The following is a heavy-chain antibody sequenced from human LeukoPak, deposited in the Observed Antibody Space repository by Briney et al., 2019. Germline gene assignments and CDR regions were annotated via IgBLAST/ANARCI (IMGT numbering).Heavy chain of an antibody. V-gene: IGHV3-48*04. CDR3: ARETSTAEYYFDY. CDR1: GFSLKTYG. CDR2: ISSSGGAI. Sequence: GGSLRDSSAVSGFSLKTYGMNWVRQAPGKGLEWIAQISSSGGAIYYADSVKGRFTISRDNAENSLYLQMNSLGAEDTAVYYCARETSTAEYYFDYWGRGTLPTVSS. D-gene: IGHD4-11*01. J-gene: IGHJ4*02.